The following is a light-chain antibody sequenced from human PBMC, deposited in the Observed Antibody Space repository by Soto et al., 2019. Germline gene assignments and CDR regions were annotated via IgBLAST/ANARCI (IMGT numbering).Light chain of an antibody. CDR3: QQYGTTRGT. CDR2: GAS. Sequence: EIVLTQSPGILSLSPGEGATLSCRASQSVTTSYLAWYQQKPGQSPRLLIYGASNRASGIPDRFSGSGSGTDFTLTISRLEPEDSAVYYCQQYGTTRGTFGQGTKLEIK. CDR1: QSVTTSY. V-gene: IGKV3-20*01. J-gene: IGKJ2*01.